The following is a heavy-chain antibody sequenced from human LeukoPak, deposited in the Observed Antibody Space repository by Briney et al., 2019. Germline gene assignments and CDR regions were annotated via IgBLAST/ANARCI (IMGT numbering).Heavy chain of an antibody. J-gene: IGHJ1*01. V-gene: IGHV3-23*01. D-gene: IGHD3-22*01. CDR1: GFTFSSYA. CDR2: ISGSGGST. Sequence: PGGSLRLSCAASGFTFSSYAMSWVRQAPGKGLEWVSAISGSGGSTYYADSVKGRFTISRDNSKNMLYLQMNSLRAEDTAVYYCAKGGHRVVIISAHFQHWGQGTLVTVSS. CDR3: AKGGHRVVIISAHFQH.